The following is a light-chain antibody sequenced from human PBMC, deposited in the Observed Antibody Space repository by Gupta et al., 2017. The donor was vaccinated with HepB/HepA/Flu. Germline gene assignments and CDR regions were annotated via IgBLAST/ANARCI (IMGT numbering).Light chain of an antibody. CDR2: DAY. J-gene: IGKJ4*01. CDR1: QDISNY. Sequence: IQMTQYPSSQSAPVGDRVTITCKASQDISNYLNWYQQKPGKAPKLLIYDAYHLETGVPSRFSGSASGTDFSFIISILQPEDIATYYFQQYEKLFTFGGGTKVEIK. CDR3: QQYEKLFT. V-gene: IGKV1-33*01.